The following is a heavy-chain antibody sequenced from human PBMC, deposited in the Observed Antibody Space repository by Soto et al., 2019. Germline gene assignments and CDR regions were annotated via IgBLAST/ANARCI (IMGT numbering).Heavy chain of an antibody. CDR3: ARDGIAAAGYNWFDP. J-gene: IGHJ5*02. D-gene: IGHD6-13*01. CDR1: GYIFTNYA. CDR2: IIPIFGTA. V-gene: IGHV1-69*13. Sequence: SVKVSCKASGYIFTNYAMHWVRQAPGQRLEWMGWIIPIFGTANYAQKFQGRVTITADESTSTAYMELSSLRSEDTAVYYCARDGIAAAGYNWFDPWGQGTLVTVSS.